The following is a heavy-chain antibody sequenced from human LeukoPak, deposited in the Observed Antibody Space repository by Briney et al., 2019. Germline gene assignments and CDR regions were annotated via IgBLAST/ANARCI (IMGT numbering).Heavy chain of an antibody. Sequence: SETLFLTCTVSGDSINNYYWSWIRQPPGKGLEWIGYIYYRGTTNYNPSLRRPVTISVDTSKNQFSLNLTSVTAADSVVYFCARLIHPYCSGWQFHPWGQGTLVTVSS. J-gene: IGHJ1*01. CDR1: GDSINNYY. CDR2: IYYRGTT. V-gene: IGHV4-59*08. CDR3: ARLIHPYCSGWQFHP. D-gene: IGHD6-19*01.